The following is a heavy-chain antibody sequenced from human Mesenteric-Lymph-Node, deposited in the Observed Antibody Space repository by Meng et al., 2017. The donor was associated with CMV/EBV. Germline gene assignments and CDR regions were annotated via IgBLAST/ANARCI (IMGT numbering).Heavy chain of an antibody. CDR2: IKEDGSEK. D-gene: IGHD6-6*01. CDR1: GYTFSRHW. V-gene: IGHV3-7*01. CDR3: AKGYSSGGDY. Sequence: GESLKISCAASGYTFSRHWMSWVRQAPGKGLEWVANIKEDGSEKYYVDSVKGRFTISRDNAKNTLYLQMNSLRDEDTAVYYCAKGYSSGGDYWGQGTLVTVSS. J-gene: IGHJ4*02.